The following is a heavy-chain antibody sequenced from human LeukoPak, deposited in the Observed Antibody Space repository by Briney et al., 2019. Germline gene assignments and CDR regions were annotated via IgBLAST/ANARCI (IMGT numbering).Heavy chain of an antibody. D-gene: IGHD4-17*01. Sequence: GRSLRLSCAASGFTFSSYAMSWVRQAPGKGLEWVSAISGSGGSTYYADSVKGRFTISRDNSKNTLYLQMNSLRAEDTAVYYCAKVPTVTKAHDYWGQGTLVTVSS. CDR2: ISGSGGST. J-gene: IGHJ4*02. V-gene: IGHV3-23*01. CDR1: GFTFSSYA. CDR3: AKVPTVTKAHDY.